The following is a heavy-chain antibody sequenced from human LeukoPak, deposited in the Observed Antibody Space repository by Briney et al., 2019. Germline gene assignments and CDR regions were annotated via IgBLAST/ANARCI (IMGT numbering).Heavy chain of an antibody. V-gene: IGHV3-23*01. CDR1: GFTFSSYG. J-gene: IGHJ4*02. CDR3: AKSGRAAAAHFDY. Sequence: SGGSLRLSCAASGFTFSSYGMNWVRQAPGKGLEWVSIIDGSGGSTKYRDSVKGRFTISRDNPKNTLYLQMTSLRAEDTAVYYCAKSGRAAAAHFDYWGQGTLVTVSS. CDR2: IDGSGGST. D-gene: IGHD6-13*01.